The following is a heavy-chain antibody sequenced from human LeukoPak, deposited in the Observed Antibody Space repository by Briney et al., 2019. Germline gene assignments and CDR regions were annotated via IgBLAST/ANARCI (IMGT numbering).Heavy chain of an antibody. CDR3: AKSARGYSYGSPTINYFDY. CDR1: GFTFSSYA. V-gene: IGHV3-23*01. D-gene: IGHD5-18*01. Sequence: GGSLRLSCAASGFTFSSYAMSWVRQAPGKGLEWVSAISGSGGGTYYADSVKGRFTISRDNSKNTLYLQMNSLRAEDTAVYYCAKSARGYSYGSPTINYFDYWGQGTLVTVSS. CDR2: ISGSGGGT. J-gene: IGHJ4*02.